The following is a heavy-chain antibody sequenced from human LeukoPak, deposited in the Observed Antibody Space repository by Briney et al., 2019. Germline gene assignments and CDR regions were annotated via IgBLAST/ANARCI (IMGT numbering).Heavy chain of an antibody. CDR2: INHSGST. V-gene: IGHV4-34*01. CDR3: AREWIGFDY. J-gene: IGHJ4*02. CDR1: GGSFSGYY. D-gene: IGHD2-2*03. Sequence: PSETLSLTCAVYGGSFSGYYWSWIRQPPGKGPEWIGEINHSGSTNYNPSLKSRVTISVDTSKNQFSLKLSSVTAADTAVYYCAREWIGFDYWGQGTLVTVSS.